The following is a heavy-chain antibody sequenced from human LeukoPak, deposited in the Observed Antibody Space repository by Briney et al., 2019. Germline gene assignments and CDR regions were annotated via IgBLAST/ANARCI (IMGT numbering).Heavy chain of an antibody. Sequence: ASVKVSCKASGYTSTNYAIHWVRQAPGQRLEWMGWINGGNGNIKYSQNFQGRVTVTSDTSASTAYMELSSLRSEDTAVYYCARDHGSSREDDAFDIWGQGTMVTVSS. CDR2: INGGNGNI. D-gene: IGHD6-13*01. V-gene: IGHV1-3*01. CDR1: GYTSTNYA. CDR3: ARDHGSSREDDAFDI. J-gene: IGHJ3*02.